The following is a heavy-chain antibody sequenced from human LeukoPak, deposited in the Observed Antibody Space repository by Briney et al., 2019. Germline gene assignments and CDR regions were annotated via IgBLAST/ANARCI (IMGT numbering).Heavy chain of an antibody. J-gene: IGHJ3*02. CDR2: INRSGSP. CDR3: ARAHGAFDI. CDR1: GGSLSGYY. Sequence: SETLSLTCAVFGGSLSGYYWSWIRQPPGKGLEWIAEINRSGSPNYNPSLKSRVTISVDTSKNQFSLKLSSVTAADTAVYYCARAHGAFDIWGQGTMVTVSS. V-gene: IGHV4-34*01.